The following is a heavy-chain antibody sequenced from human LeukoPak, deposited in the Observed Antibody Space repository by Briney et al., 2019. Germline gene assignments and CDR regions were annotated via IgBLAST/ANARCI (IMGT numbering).Heavy chain of an antibody. Sequence: GGSLRLSCAASGFTFSSYAMSWVRQAPGKGLEWVSGISGSGASTYYADSVKGRFTISRDNSKNTLYLQMNSLRAEDTAVYYCAREAVGPYAFDIWGQGTMVTVSS. D-gene: IGHD6-19*01. V-gene: IGHV3-23*01. CDR1: GFTFSSYA. J-gene: IGHJ3*02. CDR2: ISGSGAST. CDR3: AREAVGPYAFDI.